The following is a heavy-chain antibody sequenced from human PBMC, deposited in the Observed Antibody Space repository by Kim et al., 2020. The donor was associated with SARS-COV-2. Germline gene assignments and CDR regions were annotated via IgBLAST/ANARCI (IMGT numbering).Heavy chain of an antibody. D-gene: IGHD6-13*01. CDR3: AKEPQKSSWYYFDY. J-gene: IGHJ4*02. V-gene: IGHV3-23*01. Sequence: ADSVKGRFTLSRDDSKNTFYLQMGSLRAEDTAVYYCAKEPQKSSWYYFDYWGQGALVTVSS.